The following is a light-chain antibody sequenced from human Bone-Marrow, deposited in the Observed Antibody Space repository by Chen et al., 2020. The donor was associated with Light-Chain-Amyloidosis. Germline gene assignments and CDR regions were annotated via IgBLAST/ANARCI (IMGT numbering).Light chain of an antibody. J-gene: IGLJ1*01. CDR1: SSDVGGYNH. Sequence: QSALTQPASVSGSPGQSITISCTGTSSDVGGYNHVSWYQHHPGKAPKLMIYEVSNRPSGISNRFSGSKSGNTASLSISRLQAEDEADYNCSSYTSSVSYVFGSGTKVTVL. CDR3: SSYTSSVSYV. CDR2: EVS. V-gene: IGLV2-14*01.